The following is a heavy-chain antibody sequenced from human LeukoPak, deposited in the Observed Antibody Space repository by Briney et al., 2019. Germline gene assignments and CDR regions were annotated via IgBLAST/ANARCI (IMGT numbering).Heavy chain of an antibody. J-gene: IGHJ5*02. CDR2: IYTSVGT. D-gene: IGHD1-1*01. CDR1: GASIDHYY. Sequence: PSETLSLPCTVSGASIDHYYWTWIRQPPGKGLEWIGYIYTSVGTNYDPSLKSRVIISVDSSKNQVSLKLSSVTAADTAVYYCARKLEGWFDPWGQGTLVTVSS. V-gene: IGHV4-4*09. CDR3: ARKLEGWFDP.